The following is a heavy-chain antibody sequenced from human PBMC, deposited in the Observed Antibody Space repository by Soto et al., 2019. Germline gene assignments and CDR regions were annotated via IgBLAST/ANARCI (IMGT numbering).Heavy chain of an antibody. CDR3: ARGMERSPFDI. Sequence: SGKVSCKASGYTFTSYGYSWGGQAPGQGLEWMGWISAYNGNTNYAQKLQGRVTMTTDTSTSTAYMELRSLRSDDTAVYYCARGMERSPFDIWGQGTMVTVSS. J-gene: IGHJ3*02. V-gene: IGHV1-18*01. CDR2: ISAYNGNT. D-gene: IGHD1-1*01. CDR1: GYTFTSYG.